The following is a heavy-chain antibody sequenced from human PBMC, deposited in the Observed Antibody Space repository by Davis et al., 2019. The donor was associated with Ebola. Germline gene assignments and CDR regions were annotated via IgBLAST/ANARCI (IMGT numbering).Heavy chain of an antibody. J-gene: IGHJ4*02. V-gene: IGHV4-4*07. CDR1: GDSVSSRC. Sequence: GSLRLSCTVSGDSVSSRCWSWIRQPAGKGLEWVGHIYTSGSTKINPALKSRVTISVDTSKNQFSLRLSSVTAADTAVYYCARLTVAGTAAYPYFDYWGQGTPVTVSS. D-gene: IGHD1-7*01. CDR2: IYTSGST. CDR3: ARLTVAGTAAYPYFDY.